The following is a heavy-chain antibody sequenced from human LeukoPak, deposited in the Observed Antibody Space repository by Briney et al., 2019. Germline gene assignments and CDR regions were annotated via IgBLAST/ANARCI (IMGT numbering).Heavy chain of an antibody. D-gene: IGHD3-22*01. Sequence: GRSLRLSCAASGFTFSDYYMTWIRQAPGKGLEWISYISTSAGTIYYADSVKGRFTISRDNAKNSLYLQMNSLRAEDTAVYYCARDAIDSSGFDFDYWGQGTLVSVSS. V-gene: IGHV3-11*01. CDR3: ARDAIDSSGFDFDY. CDR2: ISTSAGTI. CDR1: GFTFSDYY. J-gene: IGHJ4*02.